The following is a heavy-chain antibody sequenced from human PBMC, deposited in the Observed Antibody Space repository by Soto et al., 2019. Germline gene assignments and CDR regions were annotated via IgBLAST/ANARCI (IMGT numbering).Heavy chain of an antibody. D-gene: IGHD2-8*01. J-gene: IGHJ6*02. CDR3: AKNGHPPYYYYGLDV. CDR2: ISGYNGDT. CDR1: GYTFSRYG. Sequence: QGQLVQSGGEVKKPGASVKVSCKTSGYTFSRYGISWVRQAPGQGLEWMGWISGYNGDTNYARKFQGRVTMTIDTSTTTAYMERRSLTSDDTAVYYCAKNGHPPYYYYGLDVGGQGTTVTVSS. V-gene: IGHV1-18*01.